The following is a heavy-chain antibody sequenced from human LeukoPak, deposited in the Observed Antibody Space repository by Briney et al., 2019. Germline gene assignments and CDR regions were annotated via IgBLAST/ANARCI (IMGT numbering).Heavy chain of an antibody. J-gene: IGHJ5*02. CDR3: ARAGNWFDP. Sequence: PSETLSLTCTVSGGFISSSSYYWGWIRQSPGKGLEWIGYIYYSGSTNYNPSLKSRVTISVDTSKNQFSLKLSSVTAADTAVYYCARAGNWFDPWGQGTLVTVSS. CDR1: GGFISSSSYY. CDR2: IYYSGST. D-gene: IGHD6-13*01. V-gene: IGHV4-61*05.